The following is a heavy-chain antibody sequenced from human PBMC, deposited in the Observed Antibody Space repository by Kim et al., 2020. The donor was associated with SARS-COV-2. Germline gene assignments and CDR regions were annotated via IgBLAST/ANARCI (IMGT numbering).Heavy chain of an antibody. Sequence: GGSLRLSCAASGFTFSRYAMSWARHAPGKGLEWVSTISDSGVRTHYADSVKGRFTISRDNSKSTLFLHMNSLRAEDTAIYYCEASDYWGQGSLVTVSS. CDR1: GFTFSRYA. CDR2: ISDSGVRT. V-gene: IGHV3-23*01. CDR3: EASDY. J-gene: IGHJ4*02.